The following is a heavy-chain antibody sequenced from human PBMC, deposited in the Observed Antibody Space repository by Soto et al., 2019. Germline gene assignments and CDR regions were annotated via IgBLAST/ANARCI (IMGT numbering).Heavy chain of an antibody. CDR1: GFTFSNHG. D-gene: IGHD6-19*01. V-gene: IGHV3-23*01. J-gene: IGHJ5*02. CDR3: ANDNGWLSVS. Sequence: EVQLLESGGGLVQPGGSLRLSCAASGFTFSNHGMSWVRQAPGKGLEWVSAISGTGGSTYYTDSVKGRFTISRDNSKNTLALQVNTLRAEDTAVYYCANDNGWLSVSWGQGTLVTVSS. CDR2: ISGTGGST.